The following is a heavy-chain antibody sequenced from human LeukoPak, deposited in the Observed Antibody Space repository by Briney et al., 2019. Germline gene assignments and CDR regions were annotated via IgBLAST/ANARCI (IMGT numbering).Heavy chain of an antibody. CDR2: ISGSGGST. Sequence: GGSLRLSCAASGFTFGSYAMSWVRQAPGKGLGWVSAISGSGGSTYYADSVKGRFTISRDNSKNTQYLQMNSLRAEDTAVYYCARNYIHDFWSGFNYWGQGTLVNVSS. V-gene: IGHV3-23*01. J-gene: IGHJ4*02. CDR1: GFTFGSYA. D-gene: IGHD3-3*01. CDR3: ARNYIHDFWSGFNY.